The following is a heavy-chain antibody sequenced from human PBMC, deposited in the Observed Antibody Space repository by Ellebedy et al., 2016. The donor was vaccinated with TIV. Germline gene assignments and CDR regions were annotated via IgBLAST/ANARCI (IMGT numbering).Heavy chain of an antibody. D-gene: IGHD1-26*01. V-gene: IGHV3-7*01. CDR1: GFTLSNYW. J-gene: IGHJ4*02. CDR2: INKDGSET. CDR3: ARDGGVTEGATKHGY. Sequence: PGGSLRLSCAASGFTLSNYWMSWVRQAPGKGLEWVANINKDGSETYYVDSVKGRFTISRDNAKNSLYLQMNSLRAEDTAVYYCARDGGVTEGATKHGYWGQGTLVTVSS.